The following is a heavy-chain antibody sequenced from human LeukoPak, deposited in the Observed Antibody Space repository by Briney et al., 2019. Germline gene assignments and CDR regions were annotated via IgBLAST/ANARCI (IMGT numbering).Heavy chain of an antibody. CDR2: IKWNGGST. J-gene: IGHJ4*02. CDR1: GFTFSFYA. CDR3: ARHQDSSGWYGSDN. Sequence: GGSLRLSCAASGFTFSFYAMSWVRQAPGKGLEWVSGIKWNGGSTGYVDSVKGRFTISRDNAKNSLYLQMNSLRAEDTALYYCARHQDSSGWYGSDNWGQGTLVTVSS. D-gene: IGHD6-19*01. V-gene: IGHV3-20*04.